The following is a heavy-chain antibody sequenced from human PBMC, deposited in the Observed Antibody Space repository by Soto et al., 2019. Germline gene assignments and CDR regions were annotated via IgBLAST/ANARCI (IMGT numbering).Heavy chain of an antibody. J-gene: IGHJ4*02. Sequence: ASVKVSCKSSGCAFTGYYIHWVRQAPGQGLEWMGWINPNSGDTNYAQKFQGRVTMTRDTSFSTAYMELSSLRSDDTAVYYCATRYSYVHFWGQGTLVTVSS. CDR3: ATRYSYVHF. D-gene: IGHD5-18*01. CDR2: INPNSGDT. CDR1: GCAFTGYY. V-gene: IGHV1-2*02.